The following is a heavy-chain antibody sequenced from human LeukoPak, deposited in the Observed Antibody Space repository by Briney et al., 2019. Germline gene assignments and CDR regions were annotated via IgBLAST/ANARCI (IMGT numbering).Heavy chain of an antibody. CDR2: IYPGDSDT. V-gene: IGHV5-51*01. Sequence: GESLQVSCKGSGYNFTSYWIGWVRQLPGKGLEWMGIIYPGDSDTRYSPSFQGQVTISADKSISTAYLQWSSLKASDTAMYYCARQYANYYYYYMDVWGKGTTVTVSS. CDR3: ARQYANYYYYYMDV. D-gene: IGHD2-8*01. CDR1: GYNFTSYW. J-gene: IGHJ6*03.